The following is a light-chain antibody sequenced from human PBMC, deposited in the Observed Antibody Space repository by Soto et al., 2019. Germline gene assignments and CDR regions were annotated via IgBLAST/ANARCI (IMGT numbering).Light chain of an antibody. CDR1: SSDVGGYDY. CDR3: SSYTSSNTGV. V-gene: IGLV2-14*03. CDR2: DVS. Sequence: QSALTQPASVSGSPGQSITVSCTGASSDVGGYDYVSWYQQHPGKAPKLMIYDVSNRPSGVSNHFSGSKSGNTASLTISGLQAEDEADYYCSSYTSSNTGVFGGGTKLTVL. J-gene: IGLJ3*02.